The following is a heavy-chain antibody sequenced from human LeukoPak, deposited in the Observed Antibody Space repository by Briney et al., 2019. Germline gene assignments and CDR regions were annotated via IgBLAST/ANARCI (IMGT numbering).Heavy chain of an antibody. V-gene: IGHV4-4*07. D-gene: IGHD2-15*01. CDR3: ARDGGHCSGGTCYSVWIDP. CDR1: GASIITYY. J-gene: IGHJ5*02. CDR2: IYTSGST. Sequence: PSETPSLTCTVSGASIITYYWSWIRQPAGQGLEWIGRIYTSGSTKYNPSLKGRVTMSVDTSKNQFSPKMNSMTSADTAVYYCARDGGHCSGGTCYSVWIDPWGQGTLVTVSS.